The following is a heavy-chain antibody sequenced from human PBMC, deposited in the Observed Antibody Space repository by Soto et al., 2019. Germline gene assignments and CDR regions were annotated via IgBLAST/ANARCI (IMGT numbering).Heavy chain of an antibody. V-gene: IGHV4-34*01. CDR1: GGSFSGYY. CDR3: ARAAYYYDSSGYYPFDY. J-gene: IGHJ4*02. D-gene: IGHD3-22*01. Sequence: SETLSLTCAVYGGSFSGYYWSWIRQPPGKGLEWIGEINHSGSTNYNPSLKSRVTISVDTSKNQFSLKLSSVTAADTAVYYCARAAYYYDSSGYYPFDYWGQGTLVTVS. CDR2: INHSGST.